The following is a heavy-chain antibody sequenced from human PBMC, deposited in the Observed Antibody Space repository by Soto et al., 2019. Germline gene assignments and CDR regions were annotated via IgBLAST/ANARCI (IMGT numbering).Heavy chain of an antibody. CDR1: GFTFSSYA. V-gene: IGHV3-23*01. J-gene: IGHJ6*02. D-gene: IGHD2-21*02. CDR3: ARDLWGYCGTDCYPLDV. CDR2: ISGSGGST. Sequence: GGSLRLSCAASGFTFSSYAMSWVRQAPGKGLEWVSVISGSGGSTYYADSVKGRFTIFRDNSKNTLYLQMNSLRAEDTAVYYCARDLWGYCGTDCYPLDVWGQGTTVTVSS.